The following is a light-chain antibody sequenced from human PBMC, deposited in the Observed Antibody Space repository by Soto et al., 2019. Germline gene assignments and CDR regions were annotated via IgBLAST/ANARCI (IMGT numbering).Light chain of an antibody. Sequence: QSALTQPPSASGSPGQSVTISCTGTSSDVGGYRYVSWYQQHPGKAPKLMIYEVTERTSGTPDRFSGSKSGNTASLTVSGLQAEDEADYYCSSYAGGNSFVFGTGTKVTV. J-gene: IGLJ1*01. CDR1: SSDVGGYRY. CDR2: EVT. CDR3: SSYAGGNSFV. V-gene: IGLV2-8*01.